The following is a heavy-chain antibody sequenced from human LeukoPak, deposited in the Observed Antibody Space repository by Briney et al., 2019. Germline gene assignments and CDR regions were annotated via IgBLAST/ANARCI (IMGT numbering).Heavy chain of an antibody. CDR1: GFTFSSYA. CDR3: ARYYGSYNPFDY. V-gene: IGHV3-23*01. CDR2: ISGSGGST. D-gene: IGHD1-26*01. Sequence: GGSLRLSCAASGFTFSSYAMSWVRQAPGKGLEWVSAISGSGGSTYYADSVKGRFTISRDNSKNTLYLQMTSLRAEDTAVYYCARYYGSYNPFDYWGQGTLVTVSS. J-gene: IGHJ4*02.